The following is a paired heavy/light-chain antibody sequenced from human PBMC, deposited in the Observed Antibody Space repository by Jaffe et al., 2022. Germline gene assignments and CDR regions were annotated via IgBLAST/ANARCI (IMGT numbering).Heavy chain of an antibody. J-gene: IGHJ5*02. CDR3: ANSFRYCSSNSCPNWFDP. CDR1: GFSLSTSGVG. CDR2: IYWNDDK. Sequence: QITLKESGPTLVKPTQTLTLTCTFSGFSLSTSGVGVGWIRQPPGKALEWLAVIYWNDDKRYSPSLKSRLTITKDTSKNQVVLTMTNMDPVDTATYYCANSFRYCSSNSCPNWFDPWGQGTLVTVSS. D-gene: IGHD2-2*01. V-gene: IGHV2-5*01.
Light chain of an antibody. CDR1: SSNIGSNY. CDR2: RNT. V-gene: IGLV1-47*01. J-gene: IGLJ3*02. Sequence: QSVLTQPPSASGTPGQRVTISCSGSSSNIGSNYVYWYQQLPGTAPKLLIYRNTQRPSGVPDRFSGSKSGTSASLAISGLRSEDEADYYCAAWDDSLSVHWVFGGGTKLTVL. CDR3: AAWDDSLSVHWV.